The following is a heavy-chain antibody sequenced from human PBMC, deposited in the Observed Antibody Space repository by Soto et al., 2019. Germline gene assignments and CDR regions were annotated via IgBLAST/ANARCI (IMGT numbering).Heavy chain of an antibody. Sequence: PGGSLRLSCAASGFTFSSYGMHWVRQAPGKGLEWVAVISYDGSNKYYADSVKGRFTISRDNSKNTLYLQMNSLRAEDTAVYYCAKRRSNNYYGMDVWGQGTRVTVSS. CDR3: AKRRSNNYYGMDV. D-gene: IGHD4-17*01. CDR2: ISYDGSNK. V-gene: IGHV3-30*18. CDR1: GFTFSSYG. J-gene: IGHJ6*02.